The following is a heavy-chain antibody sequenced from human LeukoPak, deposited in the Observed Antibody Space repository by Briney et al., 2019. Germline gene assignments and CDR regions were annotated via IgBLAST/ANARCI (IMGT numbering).Heavy chain of an antibody. J-gene: IGHJ4*02. Sequence: SEALSLTCTVSGGSISSSSYYWGWIRQPPGKGLEWIGTIYYSGSTYYNPSLKSRVTISVDTSKNQFSLKLSSVTAADTAVYFCARLSRVPESSGVDYWGQGTLVTVSS. V-gene: IGHV4-39*01. CDR1: GGSISSSSYY. CDR2: IYYSGST. D-gene: IGHD2-15*01. CDR3: ARLSRVPESSGVDY.